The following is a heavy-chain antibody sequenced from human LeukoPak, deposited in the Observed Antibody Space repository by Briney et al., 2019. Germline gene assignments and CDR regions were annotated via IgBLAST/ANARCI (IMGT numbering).Heavy chain of an antibody. V-gene: IGHV4-59*08. Sequence: SETLSLTCTVSGDSLSPYYWTWIRQPRGKGLEWIGYIYHTGTTKYNPSPNSRVTISVETSRNQFYLRLKSVTAADTAIYYCARLDSGDHGNIPHWGQGTLVTVSS. D-gene: IGHD1-26*01. J-gene: IGHJ1*01. CDR2: IYHTGTT. CDR3: ARLDSGDHGNIPH. CDR1: GDSLSPYY.